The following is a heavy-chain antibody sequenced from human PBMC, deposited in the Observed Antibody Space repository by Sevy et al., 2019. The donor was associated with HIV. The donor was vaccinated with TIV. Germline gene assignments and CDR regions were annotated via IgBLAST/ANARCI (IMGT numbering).Heavy chain of an antibody. D-gene: IGHD6-6*01. CDR1: GFRFSDYA. CDR2: ISLNSVRL. Sequence: SLRLSCAASGFRFSDYAMHWVRQAPGKGLEWVSGISLNSVRLDYADSVKGRFTISRDNAKNSLYLQMNRLRSEDTALYYCAKDNRPATMSNSSYYYYYGMDVWGQGTTVTVSS. J-gene: IGHJ6*02. CDR3: AKDNRPATMSNSSYYYYYGMDV. V-gene: IGHV3-9*01.